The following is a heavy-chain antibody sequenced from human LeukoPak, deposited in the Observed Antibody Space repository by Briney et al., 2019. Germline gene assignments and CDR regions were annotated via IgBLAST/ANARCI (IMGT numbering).Heavy chain of an antibody. J-gene: IGHJ3*02. V-gene: IGHV4-34*01. D-gene: IGHD2-2*01. CDR1: GGSFSGYY. CDR3: TRPDCNSAICYSTIHGQGAFDI. CDR2: INHSGST. Sequence: TSETLSLTCAVYGGSFSGYYWSWLRQPPGKGLEWIGEINHSGSTNYNPSLKSRVTISVDTSKNQFSLKLSSVTAADTAVDYCTRPDCNSAICYSTIHGQGAFDICGQGTMVTVSS.